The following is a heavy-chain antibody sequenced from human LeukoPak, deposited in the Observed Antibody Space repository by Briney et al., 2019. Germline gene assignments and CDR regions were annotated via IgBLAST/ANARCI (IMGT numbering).Heavy chain of an antibody. CDR2: IYGSGST. CDR3: AREGTSGTHLNWFDP. J-gene: IGHJ5*02. CDR1: GGSISSYY. Sequence: SETLSLTCTVSGGSISSYYWSWIRQPPGKGLEWIGHIYGSGSTNYNPSLKSRVTLSVDTSKNQFSLKLSSVTAANTAVYYCAREGTSGTHLNWFDPWGQGTLVTVSS. D-gene: IGHD1-1*01. V-gene: IGHV4-59*01.